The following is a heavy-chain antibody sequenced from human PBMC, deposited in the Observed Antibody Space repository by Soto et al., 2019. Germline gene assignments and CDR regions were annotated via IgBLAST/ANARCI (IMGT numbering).Heavy chain of an antibody. CDR1: GGSISSYY. D-gene: IGHD2-2*01. Sequence: QVQLQESGPGLVKPSETLSLTCTVSGGSISSYYWSWIRQPAGKGLEWIGRIYTSGSTNYNPSLKSRVTMSVDTSKIQFSLKLSSVTAADTAVYYCAGTDIVVVPAAFYGMDVWGQGTTVTVSS. CDR3: AGTDIVVVPAAFYGMDV. V-gene: IGHV4-4*07. J-gene: IGHJ6*02. CDR2: IYTSGST.